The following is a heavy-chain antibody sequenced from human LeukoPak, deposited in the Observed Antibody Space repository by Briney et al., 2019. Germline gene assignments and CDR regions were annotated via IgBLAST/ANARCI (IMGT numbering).Heavy chain of an antibody. CDR2: IYYSGST. D-gene: IGHD3-10*01. V-gene: IGHV4-39*01. CDR3: ARHVLWFGELPDYFDY. CDR1: GGSISSSSYH. Sequence: SETLSLTCTVSGGSISSSSYHWGWIRQPPGKGLEWIGSIYYSGSTYYNPSLKSRVTISVDTSKNQFSLKLSSVTAADTDVYYCARHVLWFGELPDYFDYWGQGTLVTVSS. J-gene: IGHJ4*02.